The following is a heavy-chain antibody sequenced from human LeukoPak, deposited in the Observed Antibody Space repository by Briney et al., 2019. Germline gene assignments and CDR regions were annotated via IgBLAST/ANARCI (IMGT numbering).Heavy chain of an antibody. V-gene: IGHV4-4*07. CDR3: ARTPPNGGSEFFGDFDY. J-gene: IGHJ4*02. D-gene: IGHD1-26*01. Sequence: SETLSLTCTVSGGSISSYYWSWIRQPAGKGLEWIGRIYTSGSTNYNPSLKSRVTMSVDTSKNQFSLKLSSVTAADTAVYYCARTPPNGGSEFFGDFDYWGQGTLVTVSS. CDR1: GGSISSYY. CDR2: IYTSGST.